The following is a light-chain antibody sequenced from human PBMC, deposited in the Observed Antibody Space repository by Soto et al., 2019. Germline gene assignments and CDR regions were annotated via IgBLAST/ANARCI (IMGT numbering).Light chain of an antibody. CDR2: AAS. V-gene: IGKV1-5*01. J-gene: IGKJ1*01. CDR1: ESIDNW. Sequence: QMTQSPSTLSASVGDTVTITCRASESIDNWLAWYQQKPGKAPKLLIFAASTLVRGVPSRFSGRGSGTEFTLTISSLQADDYATFYCQQYHTDWTFGQGTKVDIK. CDR3: QQYHTDWT.